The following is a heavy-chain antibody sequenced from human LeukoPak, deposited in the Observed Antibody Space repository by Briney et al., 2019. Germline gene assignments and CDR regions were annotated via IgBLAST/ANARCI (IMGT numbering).Heavy chain of an antibody. Sequence: ASVKVSCKASGGTFSSYAISWVRQATGQGLEWMGWMNPNSGNTGYAQKFQGRVTITRNTSISTAYMELSSLRSEDTAVYYCARAGNYYGSSGQGFDAFDIWGQGTMVTVSS. D-gene: IGHD3-22*01. CDR3: ARAGNYYGSSGQGFDAFDI. V-gene: IGHV1-8*03. CDR2: MNPNSGNT. J-gene: IGHJ3*02. CDR1: GGTFSSYA.